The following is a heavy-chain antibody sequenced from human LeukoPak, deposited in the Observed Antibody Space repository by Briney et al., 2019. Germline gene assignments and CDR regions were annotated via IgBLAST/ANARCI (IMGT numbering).Heavy chain of an antibody. CDR3: ARDSSGYFDAFDI. CDR1: GYSFTSYW. CDR2: IYPGDSDT. D-gene: IGHD3-22*01. J-gene: IGHJ3*02. Sequence: GESLKISCKGSGYSFTSYWIGWVRQMPGEGLEWIGIIYPGDSDTRYSPSFQGQVTISADKSISTAYLQWSSLKASDTAMYYCARDSSGYFDAFDIWGQGTMVTVSS. V-gene: IGHV5-51*01.